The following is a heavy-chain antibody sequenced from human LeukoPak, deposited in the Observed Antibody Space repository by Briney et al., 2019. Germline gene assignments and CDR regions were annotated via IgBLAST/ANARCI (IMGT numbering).Heavy chain of an antibody. CDR2: ISWNSGSI. D-gene: IGHD6-19*01. J-gene: IGHJ4*02. V-gene: IGHV3-9*01. Sequence: PGGSLRLSCAASGFTFDDYAMHWVRQAPGKGLEWVSGISWNSGSIGYADSVKGRFTISRDNAKNSLHLQMNSLRAEDTALYYCAKGRRIAVAGSCDYWGQGTLATVSS. CDR1: GFTFDDYA. CDR3: AKGRRIAVAGSCDY.